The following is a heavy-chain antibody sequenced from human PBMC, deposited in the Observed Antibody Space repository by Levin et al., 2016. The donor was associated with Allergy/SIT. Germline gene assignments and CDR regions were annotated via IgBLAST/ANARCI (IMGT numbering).Heavy chain of an antibody. CDR3: ARAGYSGYVEWDGMDV. J-gene: IGHJ6*02. CDR2: IIPLVDSP. CDR1: GGTFNSYT. D-gene: IGHD5-12*01. V-gene: IGHV1-69*08. Sequence: SVKVSCKASGGTFNSYTFSWVRQAPGHGLEWMGRIIPLVDSPNYAQKFQGRVTITADKSTSTAYMELSSLRSEDTAIYYCARAGYSGYVEWDGMDVWGQGTTVTVSS.